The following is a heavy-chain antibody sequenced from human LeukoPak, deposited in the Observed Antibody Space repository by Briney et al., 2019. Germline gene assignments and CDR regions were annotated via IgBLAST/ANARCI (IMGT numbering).Heavy chain of an antibody. V-gene: IGHV3-21*01. CDR2: ISSSSSYI. CDR1: GFTFSSYS. CDR3: AREIVDTAMVSVWFDP. D-gene: IGHD5-18*01. J-gene: IGHJ5*02. Sequence: GGSLRLSCAASGFTFSSYSTNWVRQAPGKGLEWVSSISSSSSYIYYADSVKGRFTISRDNAKNSLYLQMNSLRAEDTAVYYCAREIVDTAMVSVWFDPWGQGTLVTVSS.